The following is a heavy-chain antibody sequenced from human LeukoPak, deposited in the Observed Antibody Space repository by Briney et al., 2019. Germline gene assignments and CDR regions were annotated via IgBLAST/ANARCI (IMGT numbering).Heavy chain of an antibody. Sequence: PSETLSLTCAVYGGSFSGYYWSWIRRPPGKGLEWIGEINHSGSTNYNPSLKSRVTISVDTSKNQFSLKLSSVTAADTAVYYCARDAFLWGQGTMVTVSS. J-gene: IGHJ3*01. D-gene: IGHD3-16*01. CDR3: ARDAFL. CDR2: INHSGST. CDR1: GGSFSGYY. V-gene: IGHV4-34*01.